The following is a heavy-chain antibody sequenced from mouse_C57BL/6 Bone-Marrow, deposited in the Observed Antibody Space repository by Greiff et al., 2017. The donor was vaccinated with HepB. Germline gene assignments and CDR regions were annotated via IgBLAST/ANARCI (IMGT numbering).Heavy chain of an antibody. J-gene: IGHJ1*03. V-gene: IGHV1-81*01. D-gene: IGHD1-1*01. CDR3: ARRYYGSSWYFDV. CDR1: GYTFTSYG. Sequence: QVQLQQSGAELARPGASVKLSCKASGYTFTSYGISWVKQRTGQGLEWIGEIYPRSGNTYYNEKFKGKATLTADKSSSTAYMELSSLTSEDSAVYYCARRYYGSSWYFDVWGTGTTATVSS. CDR2: IYPRSGNT.